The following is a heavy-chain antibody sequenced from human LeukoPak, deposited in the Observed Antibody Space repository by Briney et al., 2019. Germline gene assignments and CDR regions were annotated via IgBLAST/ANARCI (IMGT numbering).Heavy chain of an antibody. V-gene: IGHV3-7*01. Sequence: GGSLRLFCAASGFTFSSYWVIWLREAPGKALEGVANIKQDGSEKYYVDSVKGRFTISRDNAKNSLYLQMNSLRAEDTAVYYCARSGSSGWRIFDYWGQGTLVTVSS. CDR2: IKQDGSEK. CDR1: GFTFSSYW. D-gene: IGHD6-19*01. CDR3: ARSGSSGWRIFDY. J-gene: IGHJ4*02.